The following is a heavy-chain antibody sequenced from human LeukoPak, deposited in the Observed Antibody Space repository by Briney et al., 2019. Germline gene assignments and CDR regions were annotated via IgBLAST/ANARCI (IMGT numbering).Heavy chain of an antibody. CDR1: GFIFRHYA. CDR2: ISSSSSTL. J-gene: IGHJ4*02. CDR3: ARDYYGGNSMDY. V-gene: IGHV3-48*01. Sequence: PGGALRLSCSASGFIFRHYAVNWVRQAPGKGLEWVSHISSSSSTLYYADSVKGRFTISRDNDKNSLYLQMKSLRAEDTAVYYCARDYYGGNSMDYWGQGTLVTVSS. D-gene: IGHD4-23*01.